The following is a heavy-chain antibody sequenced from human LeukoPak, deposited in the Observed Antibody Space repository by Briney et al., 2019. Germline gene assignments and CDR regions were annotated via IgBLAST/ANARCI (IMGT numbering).Heavy chain of an antibody. D-gene: IGHD3-16*02. Sequence: AGGSLRLSCAVFGFIVSSAEMNWVRQAPGKGLEWISFIASDGTIFYADSVKGRFTLSRDNPKNSLYLQMNNLRAEDTAVYYCARDGRGNYHYDQWGQGTLVTVSS. CDR1: GFIVSSAE. J-gene: IGHJ4*02. CDR3: ARDGRGNYHYDQ. CDR2: IASDGTI. V-gene: IGHV3-48*03.